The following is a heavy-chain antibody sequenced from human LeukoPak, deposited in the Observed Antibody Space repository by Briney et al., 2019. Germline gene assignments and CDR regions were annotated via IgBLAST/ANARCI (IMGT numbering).Heavy chain of an antibody. Sequence: GGSLRLSCAASGFTFSTYGMHWVRQAPGKGLEWVALIWYDGSNKYYADSVKGRFTISRDNSKNTLYLQMNSLRDEDTAVYYCARETPEYDWGQGTLVTVSS. CDR1: GFTFSTYG. D-gene: IGHD1-14*01. CDR3: ARETPEYD. V-gene: IGHV3-33*01. J-gene: IGHJ4*02. CDR2: IWYDGSNK.